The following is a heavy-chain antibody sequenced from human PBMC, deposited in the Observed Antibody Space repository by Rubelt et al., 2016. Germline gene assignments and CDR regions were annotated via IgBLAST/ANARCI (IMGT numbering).Heavy chain of an antibody. D-gene: IGHD6-13*01. CDR1: GASISSFY. J-gene: IGHJ6*03. Sequence: QVQLQESGPGLVRPSETLFLTCSVSGASISSFYWSWIRLTPGKGLEWVCYIYYGGSTKHNPSLKRRATISDDTSENQFSLKLNSITAADTAVYYCARVTSAGTSNYYMDVWGKGTTVTVSS. CDR2: IYYGGST. CDR3: ARVTSAGTSNYYMDV. V-gene: IGHV4-59*01.